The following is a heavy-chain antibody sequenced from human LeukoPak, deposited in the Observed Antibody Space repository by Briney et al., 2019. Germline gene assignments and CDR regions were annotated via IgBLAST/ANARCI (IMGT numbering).Heavy chain of an antibody. CDR3: ARDGP. D-gene: IGHD3/OR15-3a*01. Sequence: SETLPLTCTVSGGSISSSSYYWGWIRQPPGKGLEWIGSIYYSGSTYYNPSLKSRVTISVDTSKNQFSLKLSSVTAADTAVYYCARDGPWGQGTLVTVSS. V-gene: IGHV4-39*07. CDR2: IYYSGST. J-gene: IGHJ4*02. CDR1: GGSISSSSYY.